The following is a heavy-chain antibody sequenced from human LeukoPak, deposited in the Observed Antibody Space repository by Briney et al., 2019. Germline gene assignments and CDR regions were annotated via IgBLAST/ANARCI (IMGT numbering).Heavy chain of an antibody. CDR1: GGTFSSYA. J-gene: IGHJ5*02. CDR2: IIPIFGTA. Sequence: ASVKVSCKASGGTFSSYAISWVRQAPGQGLEWMGGIIPIFGTANYAQKLQGRVTMTTDTSTSTAYMELRSLRSDDTAVYYCARALWANWFDPWGQGTLVTVSS. D-gene: IGHD7-27*01. CDR3: ARALWANWFDP. V-gene: IGHV1-69*05.